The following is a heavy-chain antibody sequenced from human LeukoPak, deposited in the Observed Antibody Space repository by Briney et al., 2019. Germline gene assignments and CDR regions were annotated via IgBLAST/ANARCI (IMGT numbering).Heavy chain of an antibody. Sequence: GGSLRLSCAASGFTFSSYWMHWVRQAPGKGLVWVSRINSDGSSTSYADSVKGRFTISRDNAKNTLYLQMNSLRAEDTAVYYCARLQLSRYSMDGVDYWGQGPLATVPP. CDR1: GFTFSSYW. V-gene: IGHV3-74*01. D-gene: IGHD6-13*01. CDR2: INSDGSST. J-gene: IGHJ4*02. CDR3: ARLQLSRYSMDGVDY.